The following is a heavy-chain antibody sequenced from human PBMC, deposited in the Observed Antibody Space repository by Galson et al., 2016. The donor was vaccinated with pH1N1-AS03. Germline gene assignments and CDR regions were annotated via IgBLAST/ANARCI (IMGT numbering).Heavy chain of an antibody. V-gene: IGHV2-5*02. D-gene: IGHD2/OR15-2a*01. CDR3: ALPNSGGSAFEI. CDR2: VYWDETR. CDR1: GVSVTSSGVG. Sequence: PALVKPPQTLTLTCSVSGVSVTSSGVGVGWFRQPPGKALEWLALVYWDETRRYSPSLKNRLAITKDSSKNQVVLTVTSVDPMDIATYFCALPNSGGSAFEIWGPGTMVTVSS. J-gene: IGHJ3*02.